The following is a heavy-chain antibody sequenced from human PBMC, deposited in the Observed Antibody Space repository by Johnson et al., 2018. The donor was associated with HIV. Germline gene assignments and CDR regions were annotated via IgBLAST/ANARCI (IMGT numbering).Heavy chain of an antibody. CDR3: AKAILGGNDNGDDAYDI. CDR1: GFTFSTYG. CDR2: ISYDGSKT. D-gene: IGHD1-1*01. J-gene: IGHJ3*02. Sequence: QMQLVESGGGVVRPGGSLRLSCAASGFTFSTYGMLWVRQAPGKGLEWVAVISYDGSKTYYADSVQGRFTISRDNSKNTLYLQMNSLRTEDTAVYYCAKAILGGNDNGDDAYDIWGQETMVTVSS. V-gene: IGHV3-30*18.